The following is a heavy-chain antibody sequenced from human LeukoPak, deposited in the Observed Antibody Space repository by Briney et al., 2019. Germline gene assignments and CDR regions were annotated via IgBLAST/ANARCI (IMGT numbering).Heavy chain of an antibody. CDR1: GASISTYY. CDR3: AREKIGTGTVLGKDYYYMDV. J-gene: IGHJ6*03. D-gene: IGHD3-16*01. V-gene: IGHV4-59*12. CDR2: IYYSGSS. Sequence: PSETLSLTCTVSGASISTYYWSWIRQPPGKGLEWIGYIYYSGSSSYNPSLKSRVTISVDTSKNQFSLKLSSVTAADTAMYYCAREKIGTGTVLGKDYYYMDVWGKGTTVTVSS.